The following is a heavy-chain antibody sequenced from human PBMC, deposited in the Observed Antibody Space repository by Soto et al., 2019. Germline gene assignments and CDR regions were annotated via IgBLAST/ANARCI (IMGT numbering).Heavy chain of an antibody. Sequence: EVQLLEAGGNLIQPGGSLRLSCAASGVTFSSYAMSWVRQAPGQGLEWLSAISGPGATIYYADSVKGRFTISRDNSKNTLYVHMNSLTAADTAVYYCAKMLTMVRGVTGLRDFDFWGKGTLVTVSS. CDR2: ISGPGATI. CDR3: AKMLTMVRGVTGLRDFDF. CDR1: GVTFSSYA. V-gene: IGHV3-23*01. D-gene: IGHD3-10*01. J-gene: IGHJ4*02.